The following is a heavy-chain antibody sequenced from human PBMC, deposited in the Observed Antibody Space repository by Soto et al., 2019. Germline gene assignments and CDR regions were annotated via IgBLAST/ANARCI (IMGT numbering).Heavy chain of an antibody. CDR1: GYSFTNYW. J-gene: IGHJ4*02. D-gene: IGHD1-26*01. CDR3: ARQGGATTDY. Sequence: EVQLVQSGAEVKKPGESLRISCKGSGYSFTNYWISWVRQMPGKGLEWMGRIDPSDSYTNYSPSFQGHVTISADKSISTAYRQWSSLKDSDTAMYYCARQGGATTDYWGQGTLVTVSS. V-gene: IGHV5-10-1*01. CDR2: IDPSDSYT.